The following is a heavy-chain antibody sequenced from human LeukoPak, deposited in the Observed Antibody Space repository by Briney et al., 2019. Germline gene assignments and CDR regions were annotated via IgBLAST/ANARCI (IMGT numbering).Heavy chain of an antibody. Sequence: GGSLRLSCAASGFIFSNYAMSWVRQAPGKGLEWVSRINSDGSSTSYADSVKGRFAISRDNAKNTLYLQMNSLRAEDTAVYYCARSGWYAFDYWGQGTLVTVSS. CDR1: GFIFSNYA. CDR2: INSDGSST. V-gene: IGHV3-74*01. CDR3: ARSGWYAFDY. D-gene: IGHD6-19*01. J-gene: IGHJ4*02.